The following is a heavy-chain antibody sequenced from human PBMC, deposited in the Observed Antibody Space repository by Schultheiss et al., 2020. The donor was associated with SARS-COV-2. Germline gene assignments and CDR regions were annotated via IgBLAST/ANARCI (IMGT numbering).Heavy chain of an antibody. V-gene: IGHV3-30*01. CDR1: GFTFSSYA. CDR2: ISYDGSNK. Sequence: GGSLRLSCAASGFTFSSYAMHWDRQAPGKGLEWVAVISYDGSNKYYADSVKGRFTISRDNSKNTLYLQMNSLRAEDTAVYYCARDRRGIAVAEGDYWGQGTLITVSS. J-gene: IGHJ4*02. CDR3: ARDRRGIAVAEGDY. D-gene: IGHD6-19*01.